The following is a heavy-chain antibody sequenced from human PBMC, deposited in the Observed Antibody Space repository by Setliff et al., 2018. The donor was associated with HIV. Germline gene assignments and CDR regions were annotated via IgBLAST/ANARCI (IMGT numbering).Heavy chain of an antibody. V-gene: IGHV1-69*05. D-gene: IGHD4-17*01. CDR1: GGTFGRFG. Sequence: WASVKVSCKASGGTFGRFGISWVRQAPGQGLEWMGGIIPTFTRANYAQKFQARVIITTDKSTSTAFMELTSLTSEDTAVYYCARSVHSLYGDYATYFDPGGQGTQVTVSS. CDR2: IIPTFTRA. J-gene: IGHJ5*02. CDR3: ARSVHSLYGDYATYFDP.